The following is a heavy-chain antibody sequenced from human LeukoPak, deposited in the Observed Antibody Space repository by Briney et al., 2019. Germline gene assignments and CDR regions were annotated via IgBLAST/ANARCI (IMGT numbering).Heavy chain of an antibody. D-gene: IGHD3-10*01. CDR1: GGSINSGSYY. CDR2: IDTSGST. Sequence: SETLSLTCTVSGGSINSGSYYWSWIRQPAGKGLEWIGRIDTSGSTNYNPSLKSRVTISVDTSKNQFSLKLSSVTAADTAVYYCARLTKNDSGTYRFGKKKRGYMDVWGKGTTVTISS. J-gene: IGHJ6*03. V-gene: IGHV4-61*02. CDR3: ARLTKNDSGTYRFGKKKRGYMDV.